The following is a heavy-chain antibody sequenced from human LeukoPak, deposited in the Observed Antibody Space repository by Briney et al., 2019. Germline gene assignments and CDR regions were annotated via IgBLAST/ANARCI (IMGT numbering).Heavy chain of an antibody. CDR1: GFTFSSYS. J-gene: IGHJ4*02. V-gene: IGHV3-21*01. D-gene: IGHD6-6*01. CDR2: ISSSSSYI. CDR3: ARVRRSSSSAYYFDY. Sequence: GGSLRLSCAASGFTFSSYSMNWVRQAPGKGLEWVSSISSSSSYIYYADSVKGRFTISRDNAKNSLYLQMNSLRAEDTAVYYCARVRRSSSSAYYFDYWGQGTLVTVSS.